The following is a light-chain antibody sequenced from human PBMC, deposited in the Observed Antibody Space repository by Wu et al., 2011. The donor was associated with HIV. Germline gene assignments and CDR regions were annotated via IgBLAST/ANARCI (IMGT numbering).Light chain of an antibody. CDR3: HQYGSTSIT. J-gene: IGKJ3*01. CDR1: QSVNIN. Sequence: LMTQSPVTLSVSPGERATLSCRASQSVNINLAWYQQKPGQAPRLLIYGASTRAAGTPARFSGSGSGTDFTLTISRLEPEDFAVYYCHQYGSTSITFGLGPNWIS. V-gene: IGKV3-15*01. CDR2: GAS.